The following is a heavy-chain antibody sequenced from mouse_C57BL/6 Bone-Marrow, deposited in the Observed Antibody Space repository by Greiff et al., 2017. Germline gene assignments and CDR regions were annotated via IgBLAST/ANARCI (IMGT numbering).Heavy chain of an antibody. J-gene: IGHJ1*03. Sequence: VKLMESGAELVRPGASVTLSCKASGYTFTDYEMHWVKQTPVHGLEWIGAIDPETGGTAYNQKFKGKAILTADKSSSTAYMELRSLTSEDSAVYYCTRPTYYGSSYGWYFDVWGTGTTVTVSS. CDR1: GYTFTDYE. CDR3: TRPTYYGSSYGWYFDV. V-gene: IGHV1-15*01. D-gene: IGHD1-1*01. CDR2: IDPETGGT.